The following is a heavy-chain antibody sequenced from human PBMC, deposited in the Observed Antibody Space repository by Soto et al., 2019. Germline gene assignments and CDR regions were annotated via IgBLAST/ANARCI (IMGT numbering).Heavy chain of an antibody. J-gene: IGHJ4*02. Sequence: QVQLQASGPGLVTPSQTLSLTCTVSGVSISSGEYYWSWIRHPPGKGLEWTGYISYSGSTYYNPSPKSRVSLAVVTSKNQFSLKLSSVTAADTAVYYCARSPARVPGFAYWGQGTLVTVSS. CDR1: GVSISSGEYY. V-gene: IGHV4-30-4*01. CDR2: ISYSGST. D-gene: IGHD2-2*01. CDR3: ARSPARVPGFAY.